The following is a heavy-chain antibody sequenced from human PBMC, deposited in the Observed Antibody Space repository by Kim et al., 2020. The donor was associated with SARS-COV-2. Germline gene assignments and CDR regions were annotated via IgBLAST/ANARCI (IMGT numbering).Heavy chain of an antibody. CDR2: IDPSDSYT. J-gene: IGHJ4*02. CDR1: GYSFTSYW. V-gene: IGHV5-10-1*01. Sequence: GESLKISSQGSGYSFTSYWITWVRQMPGKGLEWMGRIDPSDSYTNYSPSFQGHVTISVDKSISTAYLQWSSLKASDTAMYYCARREWFGELFDYWGQGTLVTVSS. D-gene: IGHD3-10*01. CDR3: ARREWFGELFDY.